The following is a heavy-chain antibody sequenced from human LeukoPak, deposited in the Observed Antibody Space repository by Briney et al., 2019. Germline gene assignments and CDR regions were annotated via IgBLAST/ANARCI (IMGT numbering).Heavy chain of an antibody. CDR1: GGSISSYY. Sequence: SETLSLTCTVSGGSISSYYWSWIRQPPGKGLEWIGYIYYSGSTSYSPSLKSRVTISVDTSKNQFSLKLSSVTAADTAVYYCARDRVLDGMDVWGQGTTVTVSS. J-gene: IGHJ6*02. D-gene: IGHD3-3*02. V-gene: IGHV4-59*01. CDR3: ARDRVLDGMDV. CDR2: IYYSGST.